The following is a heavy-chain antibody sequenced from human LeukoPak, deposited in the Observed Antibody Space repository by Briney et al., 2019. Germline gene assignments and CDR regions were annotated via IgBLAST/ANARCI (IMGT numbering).Heavy chain of an antibody. D-gene: IGHD3-3*01. CDR2: ISTFNGIT. V-gene: IGHV1-18*01. CDR3: GRLRSIGASGHDASDM. Sequence: ASAKVSCKTSGYTFISHGITWFRQAPGQGLERLGWISTFNGITNSAQSLQGRVTMTTDTSTSTAYMELRSLRSDDTAVYFCGRLRSIGASGHDASDMWGQGTMVTVSS. CDR1: GYTFISHG. J-gene: IGHJ3*02.